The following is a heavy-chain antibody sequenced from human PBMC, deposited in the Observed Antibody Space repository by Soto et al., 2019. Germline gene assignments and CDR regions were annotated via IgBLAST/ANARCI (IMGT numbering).Heavy chain of an antibody. V-gene: IGHV4-34*01. CDR3: ARAPLRITIFGVNQLGYSGMEG. CDR2: INHSGST. J-gene: IGHJ6*02. D-gene: IGHD3-3*01. CDR1: GGSFSGYY. Sequence: SETLSLTCAVYGGSFSGYYWSWIRQPPGKGLEWIGEINHSGSTNYNPSLKSRVTISVDTSKNQFSLKLSSVTAADTAVYYCARAPLRITIFGVNQLGYSGMEGWGQGTTGTV.